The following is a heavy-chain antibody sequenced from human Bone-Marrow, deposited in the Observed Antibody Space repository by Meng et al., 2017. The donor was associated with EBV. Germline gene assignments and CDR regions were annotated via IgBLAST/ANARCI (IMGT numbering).Heavy chain of an antibody. Sequence: LHLRGSGPGLGKPSETLSLTCTVHGGAISSSSYYWGWIRQPPGKGLEWIGSIYYSGSTYYNPSLKSRVTISVDTSKNQFSLKLSSVTAADTAVYYCARDHRYYYDSSGYYSAFDYWGQGTLVTVSS. CDR3: ARDHRYYYDSSGYYSAFDY. CDR1: GGAISSSSYY. CDR2: IYYSGST. D-gene: IGHD3-22*01. J-gene: IGHJ4*02. V-gene: IGHV4-39*07.